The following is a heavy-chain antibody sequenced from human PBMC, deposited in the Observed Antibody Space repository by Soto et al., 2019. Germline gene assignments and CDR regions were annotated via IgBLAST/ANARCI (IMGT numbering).Heavy chain of an antibody. CDR3: ARAYSRYYFASETVY. D-gene: IGHD3-10*01. CDR1: GYTFTSYG. J-gene: IGHJ4*02. V-gene: IGHV1-18*01. CDR2: ISAYNGNT. Sequence: ASVKVSCKASGYTFTSYGISWVRQAPGQELEWMGWISAYNGNTNYAQNLQGRATMTTDTSTSTAYMELRSLTSDDTAVYYCARAYSRYYFASETVYWGQGTLVTVSA.